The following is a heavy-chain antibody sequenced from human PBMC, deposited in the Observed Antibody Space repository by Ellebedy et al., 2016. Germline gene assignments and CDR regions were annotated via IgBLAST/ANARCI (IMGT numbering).Heavy chain of an antibody. J-gene: IGHJ6*03. CDR2: ISGSGGST. CDR1: GFTFSSYA. D-gene: IGHD1-1*01. Sequence: GGSLRLTXAASGFTFSSYAMSWVRQAPGKGLEWVSAISGSGGSTYYADSVKGRFTISRDNSKNTLYLQMNSLRAEDTAVYYCAKDGDNWNEGYYYYMDVWGKGTTVTVSS. V-gene: IGHV3-23*01. CDR3: AKDGDNWNEGYYYYMDV.